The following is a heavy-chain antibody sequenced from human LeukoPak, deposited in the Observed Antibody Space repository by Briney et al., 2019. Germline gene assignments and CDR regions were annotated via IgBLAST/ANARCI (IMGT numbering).Heavy chain of an antibody. V-gene: IGHV4-4*07. Sequence: SETLSLTCTVSGGSISSYYWSWIWQPAGKGLEWIGRIYTSGSTNYNPSLKSRVTISVDASKNQFSLKLSSVTAADTAVYYCARVAMDAFDIWGQGTMVTVSS. CDR2: IYTSGST. CDR1: GGSISSYY. CDR3: ARVAMDAFDI. J-gene: IGHJ3*02.